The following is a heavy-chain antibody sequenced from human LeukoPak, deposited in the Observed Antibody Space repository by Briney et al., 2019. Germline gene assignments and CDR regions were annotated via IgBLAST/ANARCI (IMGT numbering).Heavy chain of an antibody. D-gene: IGHD4-23*01. CDR2: MSGSGGRT. V-gene: IGHV3-23*01. CDR3: AKEGGNHYYFDY. CDR1: GFTFSSYA. J-gene: IGHJ4*02. Sequence: PGGSLRLSCAASGFTFSSYAMSWVRQAPGKGLEWGSAMSGSGGRTYYADSVKGRFTISRDNSKNTLYLQMNSLRAEDTAVYYCAKEGGNHYYFDYWGRGTLVTVSS.